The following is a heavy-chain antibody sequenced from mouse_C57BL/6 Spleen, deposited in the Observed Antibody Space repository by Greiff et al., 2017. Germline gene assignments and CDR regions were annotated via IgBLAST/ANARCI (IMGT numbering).Heavy chain of an antibody. CDR1: GYSITSGYY. CDR2: ISYDGSN. Sequence: EVKLMESGPGLVKPSQSLSLTCSVTGYSITSGYYWNWIRQFPGNKLEWMGYISYDGSNNYNPSLKNRISITRDTSKNQFFLKLNSVTTEDTATYYCARVGSSDWYFDVWGTGTTVTVSS. V-gene: IGHV3-6*01. D-gene: IGHD1-1*01. J-gene: IGHJ1*03. CDR3: ARVGSSDWYFDV.